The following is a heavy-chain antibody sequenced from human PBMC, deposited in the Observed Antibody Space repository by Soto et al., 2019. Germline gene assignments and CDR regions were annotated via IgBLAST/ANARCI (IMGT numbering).Heavy chain of an antibody. CDR1: GFTFSSYS. D-gene: IGHD4-17*01. CDR2: ISSSSSYI. V-gene: IGHV3-21*01. Sequence: EVQLVESGGGLVKPGGSLRLSCAASGFTFSSYSMNWVRQAPGKGLEWVSSISSSSSYIYYADSVKGRFTISRDNAKNSLYLQMSSLRAEDTAVYYCARVFSTATRYFDLWGRGTLVTVSS. CDR3: ARVFSTATRYFDL. J-gene: IGHJ2*01.